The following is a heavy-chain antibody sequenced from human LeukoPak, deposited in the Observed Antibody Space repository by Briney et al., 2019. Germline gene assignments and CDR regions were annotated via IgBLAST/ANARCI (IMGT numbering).Heavy chain of an antibody. CDR1: GYTFITYA. V-gene: IGHV1-3*01. CDR2: INAGNGNT. CDR3: ARVRFDCSSTSCYYWFDP. Sequence: GASVKVSCKASGYTFITYAMYWVRQALGQRLEWMGWINAGNGNTNYAQKLQGRVTMTTDTSTSTAYMELRSLRSDDTAVYYCARVRFDCSSTSCYYWFDPWGQGTLVTVSS. J-gene: IGHJ5*02. D-gene: IGHD2-2*01.